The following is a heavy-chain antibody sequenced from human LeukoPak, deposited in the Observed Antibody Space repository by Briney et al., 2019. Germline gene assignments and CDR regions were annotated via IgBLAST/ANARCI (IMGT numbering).Heavy chain of an antibody. CDR1: GYTFTSYD. J-gene: IGHJ4*02. D-gene: IGHD1-26*01. CDR2: TNPNSGNT. V-gene: IGHV1-8*01. CDR3: ARDMDSGPDFFDY. Sequence: ASVKVSCKASGYTFTSYDINWVRQATGQGLEWMGWTNPNSGNTGYAQKFQGRVTMTRDMSTSTVYMELSSLRSENTAVYYCARDMDSGPDFFDYWGLGTLVTVSS.